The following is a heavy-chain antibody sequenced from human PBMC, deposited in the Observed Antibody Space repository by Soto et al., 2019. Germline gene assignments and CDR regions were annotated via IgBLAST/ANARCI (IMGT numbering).Heavy chain of an antibody. CDR1: GFTFSSYS. V-gene: IGHV3-21*01. CDR2: ISSSSSYI. D-gene: IGHD5-12*01. J-gene: IGHJ4*02. Sequence: EVQLVESGGGLVKPGGSLRLSCAASGFTFSSYSMNWVRQAPGKGLEWVSSISSSSSYIYYADSVKGRFTISRDNAKNSLYLQMNSLRAEDTAVYYCARDGRSGYDYCDYWGQGTLVTVSS. CDR3: ARDGRSGYDYCDY.